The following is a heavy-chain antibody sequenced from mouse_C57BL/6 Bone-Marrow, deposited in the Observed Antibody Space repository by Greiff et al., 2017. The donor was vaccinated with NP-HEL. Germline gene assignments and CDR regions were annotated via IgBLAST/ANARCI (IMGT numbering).Heavy chain of an antibody. J-gene: IGHJ2*01. CDR1: GFTFSSYG. CDR3: ARHGLVTTVVAGYFDY. D-gene: IGHD1-1*01. CDR2: ISSGGSYT. Sequence: EVQGVESGGDLVKPGGSLKLSCAASGFTFSSYGMSWVRQTPDKRLEWVATISSGGSYTYYPDSVKGRFTISRDNAKNTLYLQMSSLKSEDTAMYYCARHGLVTTVVAGYFDYWGQGTTLTVSS. V-gene: IGHV5-6*01.